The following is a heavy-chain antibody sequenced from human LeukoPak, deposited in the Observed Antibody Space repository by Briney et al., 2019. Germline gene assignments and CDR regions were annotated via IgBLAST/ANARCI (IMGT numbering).Heavy chain of an antibody. CDR1: GYTFTSYG. CDR3: ARDSALNIPFDY. CDR2: INPNSGGT. Sequence: ASVKVSCKASGYTFTSYGISWVRQAPGQGLEWMGWINPNSGGTNYAQKFQGRVTMTRDTSISTAYMELSRLRSDDTAVYYCARDSALNIPFDYWGQGTLVTVSS. D-gene: IGHD3-16*02. J-gene: IGHJ4*02. V-gene: IGHV1-2*02.